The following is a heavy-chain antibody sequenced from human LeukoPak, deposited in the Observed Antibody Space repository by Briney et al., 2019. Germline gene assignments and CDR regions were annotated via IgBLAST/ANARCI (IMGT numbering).Heavy chain of an antibody. CDR1: GGSISSGDYY. D-gene: IGHD3-22*01. J-gene: IGHJ4*02. CDR3: ARRTPFSGYLEVKIEYFDY. Sequence: SETVSLTCTVSGGSISSGDYYWSWIRQPPGKGLEWIGYIYYSGSTYYNPSLKSRVTISVDTSKNQFSLKLSSVTAADTAVYYCARRTPFSGYLEVKIEYFDYWGQGTLVTVSS. V-gene: IGHV4-30-4*01. CDR2: IYYSGST.